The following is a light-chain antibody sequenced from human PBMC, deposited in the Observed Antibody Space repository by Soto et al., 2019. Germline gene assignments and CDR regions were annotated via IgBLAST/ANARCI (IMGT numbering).Light chain of an antibody. CDR1: QSVSSTY. CDR3: QQYDSSPLT. CDR2: GVS. J-gene: IGKJ1*01. V-gene: IGKV3-20*01. Sequence: ENVLTQSPGTLSLSPGERATLSCRASQSVSSTYLAWYQQKPGQAPRLLIYGVSSRATGIPDRFSGSGSGTDFTLIISSLEPEDFAVYYCQQYDSSPLTFGQGTKVEIK.